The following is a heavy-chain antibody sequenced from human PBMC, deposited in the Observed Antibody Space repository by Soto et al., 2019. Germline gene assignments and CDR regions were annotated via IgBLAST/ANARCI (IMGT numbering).Heavy chain of an antibody. V-gene: IGHV4-34*01. Sequence: NPSETLSLTCAVYGGSVNGYYWNWTRQPPGKGLEWIGEINPTGGTHYNPSLKSRWTMSVATSKNQFSLSLSSGTQVDSPIYYCPTRITVFGFRIPPFDPWGQGTQVTVSS. CDR2: INPTGGT. D-gene: IGHD3-3*01. CDR1: GGSVNGYY. J-gene: IGHJ5*02. CDR3: PTRITVFGFRIPPFDP.